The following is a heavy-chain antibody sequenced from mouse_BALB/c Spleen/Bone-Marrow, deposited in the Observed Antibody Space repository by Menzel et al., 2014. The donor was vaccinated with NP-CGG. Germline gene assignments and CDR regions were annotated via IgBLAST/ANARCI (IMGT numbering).Heavy chain of an antibody. Sequence: QVQLQQSGAELAKPGPSVKMSCKASGYTFTNYWMHWVKQRPGQGLEWIGYINPSTGYTEYNQKFKDKATLTADKSSSTAYMQLSSLTSEDSAVYYCARFYRYDGFAYWGQGTLVTVSA. D-gene: IGHD2-14*01. CDR2: INPSTGYT. V-gene: IGHV1-7*01. J-gene: IGHJ3*01. CDR1: GYTFTNYW. CDR3: ARFYRYDGFAY.